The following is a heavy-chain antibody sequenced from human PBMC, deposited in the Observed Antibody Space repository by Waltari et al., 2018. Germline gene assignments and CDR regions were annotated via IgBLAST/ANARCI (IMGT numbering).Heavy chain of an antibody. CDR2: INAGNGNT. CDR1: GYTFTSYA. J-gene: IGHJ3*02. V-gene: IGHV1-3*01. CDR3: ARPISILYSSSWFDAFDI. D-gene: IGHD6-13*01. Sequence: QVQLVQSGAEVKKPGASVKVSCKASGYTFTSYAMHWVRQAPGQRLEWMGWINAGNGNTKYSQKFQGRVTITRDTSASTAYMELSSLRSEDTAVYYCARPISILYSSSWFDAFDIWGQGTMVTVSS.